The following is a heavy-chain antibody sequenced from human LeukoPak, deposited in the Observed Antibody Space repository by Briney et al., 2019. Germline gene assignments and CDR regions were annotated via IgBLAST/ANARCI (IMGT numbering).Heavy chain of an antibody. CDR1: RFTLSTYW. J-gene: IGHJ4*02. CDR2: IKPDGSEK. Sequence: GGSLRLSCAASRFTLSTYWMSWVRQAPGKGLEGVANIKPDGSEKYYADFVKGRFTISRDNAENSLYLQMNSLRVEDTAMYYCARIPDYSYGFFDYWGQGTLVTVSS. CDR3: ARIPDYSYGFFDY. D-gene: IGHD5-18*01. V-gene: IGHV3-7*05.